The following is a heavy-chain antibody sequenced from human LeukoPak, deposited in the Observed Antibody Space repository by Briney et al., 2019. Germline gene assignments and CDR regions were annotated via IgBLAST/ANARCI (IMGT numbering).Heavy chain of an antibody. V-gene: IGHV4-34*01. CDR2: INHSGST. D-gene: IGHD2-2*01. J-gene: IGHJ4*02. Sequence: PSETLSLTCAVYGGSFSGYYWGWFRQPPGKGLEWIGEINHSGSTNYNPSLKSRVTISVDTSKNQFSLKLSSVTAADTAVYYCARRRVVPAARYGPNDYWGQGTLVTVSS. CDR1: GGSFSGYY. CDR3: ARRRVVPAARYGPNDY.